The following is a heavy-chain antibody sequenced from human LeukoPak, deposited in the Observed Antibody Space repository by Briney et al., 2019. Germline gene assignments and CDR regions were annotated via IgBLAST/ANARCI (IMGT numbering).Heavy chain of an antibody. J-gene: IGHJ2*01. CDR1: GGSFSDYY. CDR2: VNYSGSS. D-gene: IGHD4-23*01. Sequence: KPSETLSLTCAVYGGSFSDYYWNWIRQPPGKGLEWIGEVNYSGSSNYNPSLKSRVTISVDTSKNQFSLKLSSVTAADTAVYYCAREGGDYGGNSQFWYFDLWGRGTLVTVSS. CDR3: AREGGDYGGNSQFWYFDL. V-gene: IGHV4-34*01.